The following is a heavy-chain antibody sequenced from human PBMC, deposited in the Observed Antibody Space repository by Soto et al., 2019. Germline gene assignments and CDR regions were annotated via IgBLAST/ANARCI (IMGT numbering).Heavy chain of an antibody. CDR2: IYYSGST. CDR3: ARETMVRGDFDY. J-gene: IGHJ4*02. CDR1: GGSIRGGGYY. D-gene: IGHD3-10*01. V-gene: IGHV4-31*03. Sequence: PSETLSLTCTVSGGSIRGGGYYWSWIRQHPGKSLEWIGYIYYSGSTYYNPSLKSRVTISVDTSKNQFSLKLSSVTAAGTAVYYCARETMVRGDFDYWGQGTLVTVSS.